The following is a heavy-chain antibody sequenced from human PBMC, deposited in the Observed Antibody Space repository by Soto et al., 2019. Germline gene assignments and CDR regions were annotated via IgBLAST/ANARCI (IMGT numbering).Heavy chain of an antibody. D-gene: IGHD6-19*01. V-gene: IGHV1-18*01. J-gene: IGHJ5*02. Sequence: ASVKVSCKASGYTFTSYGISWVRQAPGQGLEWMGWISAYNGNTNYAQKLQGRVTMTTDTSTSTVYMELSSLRSEDTAVYYCARDHIAVAGTHWFDPWGQGTLVTVSS. CDR3: ARDHIAVAGTHWFDP. CDR1: GYTFTSYG. CDR2: ISAYNGNT.